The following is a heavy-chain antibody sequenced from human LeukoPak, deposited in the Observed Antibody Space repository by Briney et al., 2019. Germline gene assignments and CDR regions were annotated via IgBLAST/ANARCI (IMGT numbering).Heavy chain of an antibody. CDR1: DDSISSGAYY. D-gene: IGHD2-2*01. V-gene: IGHV4-30-2*01. CDR2: ISHSGST. Sequence: SETLSLTCTVSDDSISSGAYYWTWIRQPPGKGLEWIGYISHSGSTYYNPSLKSRVTISVDMSKNQFSLKLSSVTAADTAVYYCAREAVPAAMDYYYYMDVWGKGTTVTVSS. J-gene: IGHJ6*03. CDR3: AREAVPAAMDYYYYMDV.